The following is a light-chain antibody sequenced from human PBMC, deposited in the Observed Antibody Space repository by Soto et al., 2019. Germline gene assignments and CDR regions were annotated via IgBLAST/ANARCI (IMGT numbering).Light chain of an antibody. J-gene: IGKJ1*01. CDR3: QQSDSTPRP. CDR2: AAS. CDR1: ETISNY. V-gene: IGKV1-39*01. Sequence: DIQMTQSPSSLSASVGDRVTVTCRASETISNYLNWYQQKPGKAPKLLIYAASSLQSGVPSRFSGSGSGTDFTLTITTLQPEDFASYYCQQSDSTPRPFGQGTKVEVK.